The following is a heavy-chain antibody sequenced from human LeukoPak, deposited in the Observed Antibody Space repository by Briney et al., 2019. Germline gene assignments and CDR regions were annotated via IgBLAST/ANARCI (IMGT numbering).Heavy chain of an antibody. V-gene: IGHV3-21*01. CDR1: GFTFRSYT. Sequence: PGGSLRLSCAASGFTFRSYTMNWVRQAPGKGLEWVSSISSSSSYIYYADSMKGRFTISRDNAKNSLYLQMNSLRAEDTAVYYCARDRVVAPYSFDYWGQGTLVTVSS. D-gene: IGHD5-12*01. J-gene: IGHJ4*02. CDR2: ISSSSSYI. CDR3: ARDRVVAPYSFDY.